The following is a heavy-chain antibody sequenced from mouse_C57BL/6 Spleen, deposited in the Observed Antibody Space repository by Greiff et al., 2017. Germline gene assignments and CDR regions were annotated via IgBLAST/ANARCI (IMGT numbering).Heavy chain of an antibody. Sequence: QVQLKQPGAELVKPGASVKLSCKASGYTFTSYWMHWVKQRPGQGLEWIGMIHPNSGSTNYNEKFKSKARLTVDKSSSTAYMQLSSLTSEDSAVYYCARDYSNYVRDWYFDVWGTGTTVTVSS. CDR1: GYTFTSYW. CDR3: ARDYSNYVRDWYFDV. CDR2: IHPNSGST. D-gene: IGHD2-5*01. J-gene: IGHJ1*03. V-gene: IGHV1-64*01.